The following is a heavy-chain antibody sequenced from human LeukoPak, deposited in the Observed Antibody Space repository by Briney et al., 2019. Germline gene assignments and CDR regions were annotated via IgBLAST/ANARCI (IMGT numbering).Heavy chain of an antibody. V-gene: IGHV4-31*03. Sequence: SETLSLTCTVSGGSISSGGYYWTWIRQHPGKGLEWIGYSYYSGSTYYNPSLKSRVTISLDTSKRQFSLKLTSVTAADTAVYYCAREDGTVVDDFDIWGQGTMVTVSS. CDR1: GGSISSGGYY. CDR3: AREDGTVVDDFDI. D-gene: IGHD4/OR15-4a*01. CDR2: SYYSGST. J-gene: IGHJ3*02.